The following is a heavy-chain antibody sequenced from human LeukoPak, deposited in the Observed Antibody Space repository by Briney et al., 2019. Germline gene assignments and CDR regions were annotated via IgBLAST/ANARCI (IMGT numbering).Heavy chain of an antibody. D-gene: IGHD6-19*01. CDR2: ISYDGSNK. CDR1: GFTFNNHA. Sequence: GGSLRLSCAASGFTFNNHAIHWVRQAPGKGLEWVAVISYDGSNKYHADSVKGRFTISRDNTKNTVNLQMNSLRAEDTAVYYCAKERGGWKHFDYWGQGTLVTVSS. J-gene: IGHJ4*02. V-gene: IGHV3-30-3*02. CDR3: AKERGGWKHFDY.